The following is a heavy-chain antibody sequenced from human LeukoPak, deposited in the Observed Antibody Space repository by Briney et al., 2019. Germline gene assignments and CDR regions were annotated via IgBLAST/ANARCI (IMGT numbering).Heavy chain of an antibody. D-gene: IGHD4/OR15-4a*01. Sequence: GGSLRLSCAASGFTFSSYEMNWVRQAPGKGLEWVSYISSSGSTIYYADSVKGRFTISRDNAKNSLYLQMNSLRAEDTAVYYCAGRAGAYSHPYDYWGQGTLVTVSS. V-gene: IGHV3-48*03. CDR2: ISSSGSTI. J-gene: IGHJ4*02. CDR1: GFTFSSYE. CDR3: AGRAGAYSHPYDY.